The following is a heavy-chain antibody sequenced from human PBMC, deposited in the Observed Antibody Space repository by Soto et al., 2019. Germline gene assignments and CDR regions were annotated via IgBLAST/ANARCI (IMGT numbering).Heavy chain of an antibody. CDR1: GFTFSSYA. Sequence: EVQLSESGGGFVQPGGSLRLSCAASGFTFSSYAMSWVRQAPGKGLEWVSGISGSGSSTYYADSVKGRFTISRDNSKKTLYLQMNSLRAEDTAIYYCAKDPKSTIRFNWFDPWGQGTLVTVSS. D-gene: IGHD2-8*01. V-gene: IGHV3-23*01. CDR3: AKDPKSTIRFNWFDP. CDR2: ISGSGSST. J-gene: IGHJ5*02.